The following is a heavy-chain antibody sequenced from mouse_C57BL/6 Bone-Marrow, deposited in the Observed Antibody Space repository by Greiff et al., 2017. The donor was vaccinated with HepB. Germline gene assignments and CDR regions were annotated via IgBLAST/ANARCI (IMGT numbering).Heavy chain of an antibody. CDR3: ARHDDGYYPAWFAY. Sequence: EVKVVESGGGLVQPGGSLKLSCAASGFTFSDYYMYWVRQTPEKRLEWVAYISNGGGSTYYPDTVKGRFTISRDNAKNTLYLQMSRLKSEDTAMYYCARHDDGYYPAWFAYWGQGTLVTVSA. J-gene: IGHJ3*01. V-gene: IGHV5-12*01. CDR1: GFTFSDYY. D-gene: IGHD2-3*01. CDR2: ISNGGGST.